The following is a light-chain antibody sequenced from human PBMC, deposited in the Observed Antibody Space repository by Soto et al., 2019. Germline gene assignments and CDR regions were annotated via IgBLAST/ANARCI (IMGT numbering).Light chain of an antibody. CDR1: QTISRDD. CDR2: DAS. CDR3: QQYGSTPWT. Sequence: EIVLTQSPGTLSLSPGETATLSCRTSQTISRDDLAWYQQRPGQAPRLLIYDASSRATDIPDRFSGSGSGTDFTLTISRLEPEDFAVYHCQQYGSTPWTFGQGTKVEIK. V-gene: IGKV3-20*01. J-gene: IGKJ1*01.